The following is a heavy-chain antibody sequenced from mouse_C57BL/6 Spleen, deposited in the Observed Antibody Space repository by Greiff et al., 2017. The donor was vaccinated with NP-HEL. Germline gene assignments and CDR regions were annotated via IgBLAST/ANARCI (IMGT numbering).Heavy chain of an antibody. CDR1: GYTFTSYW. J-gene: IGHJ2*01. CDR3: ARAYYSNYEGYFDY. Sequence: QVQLQQPGAELVKPGASVKLSCKASGYTFTSYWMHWVKQRPGQGLEWIGMIHPNSGSTNYNEKFKSKATLTVDKSSSTAYMQLSSLTSEDSAVYYCARAYYSNYEGYFDYWGQGTTLTVSS. CDR2: IHPNSGST. V-gene: IGHV1-64*01. D-gene: IGHD2-5*01.